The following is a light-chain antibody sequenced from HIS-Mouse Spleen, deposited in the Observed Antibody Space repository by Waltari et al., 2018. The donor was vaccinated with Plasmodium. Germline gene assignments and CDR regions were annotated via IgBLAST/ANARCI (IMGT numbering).Light chain of an antibody. Sequence: SYELTQPPAASVSPGQPARITCLGDALPKKCAYWYQQKPGQAPVLVIYKDSERPPGIPERFSGSSSGTTVTLTISGVQAEDEADYYCQSADSSGTYQVFGGGTKLTVL. CDR2: KDS. CDR1: ALPKKC. CDR3: QSADSSGTYQV. V-gene: IGLV3-25*03. J-gene: IGLJ2*01.